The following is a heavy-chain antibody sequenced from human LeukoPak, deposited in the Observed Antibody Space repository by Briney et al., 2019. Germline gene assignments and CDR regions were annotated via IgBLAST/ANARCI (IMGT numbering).Heavy chain of an antibody. Sequence: GASVEVSCKASGYTFTSYGISWVRQAPGQGLEWMGWISAYNGNTNYAQKLQGRVTMTTDTSTSTAYMELRSLRSDDTAVYYCARALGYCSSTSCLYDCWGQGTLVTVSS. CDR2: ISAYNGNT. D-gene: IGHD2-2*01. V-gene: IGHV1-18*04. CDR1: GYTFTSYG. CDR3: ARALGYCSSTSCLYDC. J-gene: IGHJ4*01.